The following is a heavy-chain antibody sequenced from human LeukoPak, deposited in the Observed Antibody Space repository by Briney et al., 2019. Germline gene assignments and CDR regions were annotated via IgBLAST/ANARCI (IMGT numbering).Heavy chain of an antibody. D-gene: IGHD3-22*01. CDR1: GFTFSSYS. CDR3: ARDRGHYYDSRSFQH. J-gene: IGHJ1*01. V-gene: IGHV3-21*01. Sequence: GGSLRLSCAASGFTFSSYSMNWVLQAPGKGLEWVSSISSSSSYIYYADSVKGRFTISRDNAKNSLYLQMNSLRAEDTAVYYCARDRGHYYDSRSFQHWGQGTLVTVSS. CDR2: ISSSSSYI.